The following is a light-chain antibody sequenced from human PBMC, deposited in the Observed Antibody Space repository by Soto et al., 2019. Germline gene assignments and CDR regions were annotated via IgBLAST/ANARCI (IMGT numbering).Light chain of an antibody. V-gene: IGKV3-20*01. CDR1: QSVSSSY. CDR2: GAS. J-gene: IGKJ3*01. CDR3: QHYGTSAL. Sequence: IVLTQSPGTLSLSPGERATLSCRASQSVSSSYLAWYHQKPGQAPRLLIYGASSRATGIPDRFSGSGSGTDFTLTISRLEPEDFAVYYCQHYGTSALFGPGTKVDIK.